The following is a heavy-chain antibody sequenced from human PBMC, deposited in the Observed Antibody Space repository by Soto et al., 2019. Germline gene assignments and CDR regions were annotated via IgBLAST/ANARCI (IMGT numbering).Heavy chain of an antibody. V-gene: IGHV3-30-3*01. Sequence: QVQLVESGGGVVQPGRSLRLSCAASGFTFSSFAMHWVRQAPGKGLEWVAVISYDGTNKYYADSVKGRSTISRDNSKNTLYLQMNSLRTEDTAVYSCARDRSVTYYYYFDYWGQGTLVTVSS. J-gene: IGHJ4*02. D-gene: IGHD1-26*01. CDR3: ARDRSVTYYYYFDY. CDR1: GFTFSSFA. CDR2: ISYDGTNK.